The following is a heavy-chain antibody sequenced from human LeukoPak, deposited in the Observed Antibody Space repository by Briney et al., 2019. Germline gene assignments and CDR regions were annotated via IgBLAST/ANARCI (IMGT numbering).Heavy chain of an antibody. CDR2: IYYSGST. Sequence: SETLSLTCTVSGGSIGTYHWSWIRQPPGKALEWIAYIYYSGSTSYNPSLKSRVTISVDTSKNQFSLNLSSVTAADTAIYYCARDKERRPVTTSAGYRYFDLWGRGALVTVSS. J-gene: IGHJ2*01. CDR1: GGSIGTYH. V-gene: IGHV4-59*01. D-gene: IGHD4-11*01. CDR3: ARDKERRPVTTSAGYRYFDL.